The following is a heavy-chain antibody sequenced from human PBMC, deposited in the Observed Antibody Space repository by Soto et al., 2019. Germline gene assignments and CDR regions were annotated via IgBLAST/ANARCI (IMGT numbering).Heavy chain of an antibody. CDR1: GGTFSSYA. V-gene: IGHV1-69*12. D-gene: IGHD6-19*01. CDR3: ARERKYIRGWYSNYYYGMDV. J-gene: IGHJ6*02. Sequence: QVQLVQSGAEVKKPGSSVKVSCKASGGTFSSYAISWVRQAPGQGLEWMGGLIPIFGTANYAQKFQGRVTSTADESTSKAYMELSSLRSEDKAVYYCARERKYIRGWYSNYYYGMDVWGQGTTVTVSS. CDR2: LIPIFGTA.